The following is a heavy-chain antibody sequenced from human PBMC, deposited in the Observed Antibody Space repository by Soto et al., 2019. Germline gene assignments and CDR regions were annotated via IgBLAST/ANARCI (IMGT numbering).Heavy chain of an antibody. J-gene: IGHJ5*02. Sequence: QVQLQESGPGLVKPSETLSLTCTVSGGSISSYLCSWIRQPPGKGLEWIGYIYYSGSTNYNPSLKSRVTISVDTSNNQFPLKLSSVPAADTAVYYCARKEDTSGWTGFDPWGQGTLVTVSS. CDR1: GGSISSYL. V-gene: IGHV4-59*01. D-gene: IGHD6-19*01. CDR3: ARKEDTSGWTGFDP. CDR2: IYYSGST.